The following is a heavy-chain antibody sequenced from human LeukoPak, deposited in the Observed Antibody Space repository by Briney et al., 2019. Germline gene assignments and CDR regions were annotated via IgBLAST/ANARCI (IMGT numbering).Heavy chain of an antibody. CDR2: IYYSGST. CDR1: GGSISSGGYY. D-gene: IGHD3-22*01. Sequence: SQTLSLTCTVSGGSISSGGYYWSWIRQHPGKGLEWIGYIYYSGSTYYNPSLKSRVTISVDTSKNQFSLKLSSVTAADTAVYYCARADYYYDSSGYYFDYWGQGTLDTVSS. CDR3: ARADYYYDSSGYYFDY. V-gene: IGHV4-31*03. J-gene: IGHJ4*02.